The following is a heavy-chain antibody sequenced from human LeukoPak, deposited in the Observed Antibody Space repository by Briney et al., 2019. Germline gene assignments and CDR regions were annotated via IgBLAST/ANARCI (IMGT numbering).Heavy chain of an antibody. Sequence: SETLSLSCTVSGGSISSYYWNWIRQSPGKGLEWIGYLSYSGSTNYNPSLKSRVTISLDTSKNQFSLKLRSVTAADTAVYFRARGFDSKSTYFDYWGQGTLVTVSS. D-gene: IGHD5-12*01. CDR2: LSYSGST. CDR1: GGSISSYY. V-gene: IGHV4-59*01. J-gene: IGHJ4*02. CDR3: ARGFDSKSTYFDY.